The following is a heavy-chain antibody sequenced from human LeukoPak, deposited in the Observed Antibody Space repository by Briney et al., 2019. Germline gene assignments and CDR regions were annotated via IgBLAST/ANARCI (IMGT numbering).Heavy chain of an antibody. CDR1: GYTFTSYY. J-gene: IGHJ4*02. Sequence: ASVTVSCKASGYTFTSYYMHWVRQAPGQGLEGMGIINPSGGSTSYAQKFQGRVTMTRDMSTSTVYMEVSSLRSRDTPVYYCAREGGSGSGYDWGNYWGQGTLVTVSS. D-gene: IGHD5-12*01. CDR3: AREGGSGSGYDWGNY. V-gene: IGHV1-46*01. CDR2: INPSGGST.